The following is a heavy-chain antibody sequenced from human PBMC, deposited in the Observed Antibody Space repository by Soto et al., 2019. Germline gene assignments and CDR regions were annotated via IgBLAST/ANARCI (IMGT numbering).Heavy chain of an antibody. CDR2: IYYSGST. V-gene: IGHV4-31*03. D-gene: IGHD3-3*01. Sequence: PSETLSLTCTVSGGSISSGGYYWSWIRQHPGKGLEWIGYIYYSGSTYYNPSLKSRVTISVDTSKNQFSLKLSSVTAADTAVYYCARDRYDFWSGGFDYWGQGTLVTVSS. CDR3: ARDRYDFWSGGFDY. J-gene: IGHJ4*02. CDR1: GGSISSGGYY.